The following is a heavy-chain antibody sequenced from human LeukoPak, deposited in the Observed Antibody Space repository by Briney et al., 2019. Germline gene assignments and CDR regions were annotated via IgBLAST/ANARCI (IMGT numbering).Heavy chain of an antibody. CDR1: GYTFTSYA. CDR3: ARDGDQAVAGHFDY. Sequence: ASVKVSCKASGYTFTSYAMHWVRQAPGQRLEWMGWINAGNGSTKYSQKFQGRVTITRDTSASTAYMELSSLRSEDTAVYYCARDGDQAVAGHFDYWGQGTLVTVSS. D-gene: IGHD6-19*01. CDR2: INAGNGST. V-gene: IGHV1-3*01. J-gene: IGHJ4*02.